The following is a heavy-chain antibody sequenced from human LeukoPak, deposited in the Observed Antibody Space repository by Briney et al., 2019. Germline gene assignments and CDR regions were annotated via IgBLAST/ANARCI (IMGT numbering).Heavy chain of an antibody. D-gene: IGHD5-18*01. CDR3: ASAGYSYGAFFD. CDR1: GYTFTSYY. J-gene: IGHJ4*02. CDR2: INPSGGST. V-gene: IGHV1-46*01. Sequence: ASVKVSCKASGYTFTSYYMHWVRQAPGQGLEWMGIINPSGGSTSYAQKFQGRVTMTRDMSTSTVYMELSSLRSEDTAVYYCASAGYSYGAFFDWGQGTLVTVSS.